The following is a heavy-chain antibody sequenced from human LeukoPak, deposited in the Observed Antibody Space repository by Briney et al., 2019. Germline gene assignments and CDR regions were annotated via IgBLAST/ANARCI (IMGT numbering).Heavy chain of an antibody. CDR3: ARVYSYGYDPYYYYYMDV. V-gene: IGHV4-34*01. CDR1: GGSFSGYY. J-gene: IGHJ6*03. Sequence: SETLSLTCAVYGGSFSGYYWSWIRQPPGKGLEWIGEINHSGSTNYNPSLKSRVTISVDTSKNQFSLKLSSVTAADTAVYYCARVYSYGYDPYYYYYMDVWGKGTTVTDSS. D-gene: IGHD5-18*01. CDR2: INHSGST.